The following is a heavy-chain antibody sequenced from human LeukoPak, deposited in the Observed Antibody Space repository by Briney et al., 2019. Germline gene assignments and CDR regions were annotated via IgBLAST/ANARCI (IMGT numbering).Heavy chain of an antibody. D-gene: IGHD6-13*01. J-gene: IGHJ4*02. CDR3: AILPGYSSGWYKVNY. V-gene: IGHV3-23*01. CDR2: ISGSGGST. CDR1: GFTFSSDA. Sequence: PVGCLSLSCAASGFTFSSDAMSSVPQAPGEGLGWVLGISGSGGSTYYADSAHARFTISRDNSRTTLYLQMNSSRAAAPAVYYCAILPGYSSGWYKVNYWGQGTLVTVSS.